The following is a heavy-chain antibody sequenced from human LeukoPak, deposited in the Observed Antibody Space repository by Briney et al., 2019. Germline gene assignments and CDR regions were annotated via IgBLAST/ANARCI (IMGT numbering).Heavy chain of an antibody. Sequence: SSETLSLTCTVSGGSISSYYWSWIRQPPGKGLEWIGYIYYSGSTNYNPSLKSRVTISVDTSKNQFSLKLSSVTAADTAVYYCARALPGTTFDYWGQGTLVTVSS. CDR3: ARALPGTTFDY. V-gene: IGHV4-59*01. D-gene: IGHD4-17*01. CDR2: IYYSGST. CDR1: GGSISSYY. J-gene: IGHJ4*02.